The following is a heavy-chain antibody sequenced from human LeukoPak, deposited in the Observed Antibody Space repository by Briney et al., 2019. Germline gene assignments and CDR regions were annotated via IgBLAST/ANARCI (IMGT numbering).Heavy chain of an antibody. V-gene: IGHV3-7*01. CDR3: ARAYTYARY. CDR1: GFTFSDYW. D-gene: IGHD5-18*01. J-gene: IGHJ4*02. Sequence: GGSLRLSCAASGFTFSDYWMTWVRQAPGKGLEWVANINEDGSVKHFLDSVKGRFTVSRDNADNSLYLQVYSLRAEDAAVYYCARAYTYARYWGQGTLVTVSS. CDR2: INEDGSVK.